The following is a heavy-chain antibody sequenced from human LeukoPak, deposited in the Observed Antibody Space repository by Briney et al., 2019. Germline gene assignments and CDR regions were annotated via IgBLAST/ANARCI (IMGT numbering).Heavy chain of an antibody. J-gene: IGHJ4*02. V-gene: IGHV4-4*07. Sequence: SETLSLTCTVSGGSISSYYWSWIRQPAGKGLEWIGRIYTSGSTNYNPSLKSRVTISVDTSKNQFSLKLSSVTAADTAVYYCARGGYVPYYDFWSGYYPAPLDYWGQGTLVTVSS. CDR1: GGSISSYY. CDR2: IYTSGST. CDR3: ARGGYVPYYDFWSGYYPAPLDY. D-gene: IGHD3-3*01.